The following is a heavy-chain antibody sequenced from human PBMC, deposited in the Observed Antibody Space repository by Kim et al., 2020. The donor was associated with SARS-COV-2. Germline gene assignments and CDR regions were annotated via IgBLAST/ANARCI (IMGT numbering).Heavy chain of an antibody. V-gene: IGHV3-23*03. CDR3: AKDRDYDSSGPPFDY. D-gene: IGHD3-22*01. CDR1: GFTFSSYA. CDR2: IYSGGSST. Sequence: GGSLRLSCAASGFTFSSYAMSWVRQAPGKGLEWVSVIYSGGSSTYYADSVKGRFTISRDNSKNTLYLQMNSLRAEDTAVYYCAKDRDYDSSGPPFDYWGQGTLVTVSS. J-gene: IGHJ4*02.